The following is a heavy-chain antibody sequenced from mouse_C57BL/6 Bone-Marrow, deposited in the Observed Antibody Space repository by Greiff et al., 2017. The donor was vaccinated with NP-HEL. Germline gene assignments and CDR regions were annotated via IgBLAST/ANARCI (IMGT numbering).Heavy chain of an antibody. CDR2: IHPNSGST. CDR1: GYTFTSYW. D-gene: IGHD1-1*01. V-gene: IGHV1-64*01. CDR3: ARPLYGSYWYFDV. Sequence: QVQLQQPGAELVKPGASVKLSCKASGYTFTSYWMHWVKQRPGQGLEWIGMIHPNSGSTNYNEKFKSKATLTVDKSSRTAYMQLSSLTSEDSAVYYCARPLYGSYWYFDVWGKGTTVTVSS. J-gene: IGHJ1*03.